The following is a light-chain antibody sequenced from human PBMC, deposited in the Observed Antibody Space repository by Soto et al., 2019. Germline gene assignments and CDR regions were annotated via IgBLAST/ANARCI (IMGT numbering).Light chain of an antibody. J-gene: IGLJ3*02. Sequence: QSALTQPASVSGSPGQSITISCTGTSSDVGNYNLVSWYQQHPGEAPKLLIYEGSKRPSGVSNRSSGSKFGNTASLTISGLQAEDEVDYYCCSYGGDSTWVFGGGTKLTVL. CDR3: CSYGGDSTWV. CDR2: EGS. V-gene: IGLV2-23*01. CDR1: SSDVGNYNL.